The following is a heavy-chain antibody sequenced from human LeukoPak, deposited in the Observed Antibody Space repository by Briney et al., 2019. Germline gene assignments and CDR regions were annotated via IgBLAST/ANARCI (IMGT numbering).Heavy chain of an antibody. D-gene: IGHD3-10*01. CDR1: GFTFSSYG. V-gene: IGHV3-30*02. J-gene: IGHJ4*02. Sequence: PGGSLRLSCAASGFTFSSYGMHWVRQAPGKGLEWVAFIRYDGSNKYYADSVKGRFTISRDNSKNTLYLQMNSLRAEGTAVYYCAKDTGILEWFGELSNFDYWGQGTLVTVSS. CDR2: IRYDGSNK. CDR3: AKDTGILEWFGELSNFDY.